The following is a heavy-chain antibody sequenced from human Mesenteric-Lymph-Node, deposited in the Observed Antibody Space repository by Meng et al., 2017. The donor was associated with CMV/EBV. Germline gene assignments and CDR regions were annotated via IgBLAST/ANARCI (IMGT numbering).Heavy chain of an antibody. CDR2: ISGSGGST. D-gene: IGHD3-22*01. Sequence: LSLTCAASGFTFSSYAMSWVRQAPGKGLEWVSGISGSGGSTYYADSVKGRFTISRENSKNTLYLQMNSLRAEDTAVYYCVDSSGYYYPIEYFDYWGQGTLVTVSS. J-gene: IGHJ4*02. CDR1: GFTFSSYA. CDR3: VDSSGYYYPIEYFDY. V-gene: IGHV3-23*01.